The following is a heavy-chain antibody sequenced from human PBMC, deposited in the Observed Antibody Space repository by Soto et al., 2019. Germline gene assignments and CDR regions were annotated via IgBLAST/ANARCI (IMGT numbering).Heavy chain of an antibody. CDR2: IYYGGST. Sequence: SETLSLTSAVYGGASVSCGFSWNWMRQPPWKWLEYIGYIYYGGSTYYNPSLQSRVTMSVDRSRNQFSLKLNSVTAADTAVYYCARVRREYDNSGPVDYWGQGTLVTVSS. CDR3: ARVRREYDNSGPVDY. CDR1: GGASVSCGFS. D-gene: IGHD3-22*01. V-gene: IGHV4-30-2*01. J-gene: IGHJ4*02.